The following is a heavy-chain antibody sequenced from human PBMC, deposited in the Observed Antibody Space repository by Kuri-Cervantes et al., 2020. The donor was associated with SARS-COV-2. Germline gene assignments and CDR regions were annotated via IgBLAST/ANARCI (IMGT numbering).Heavy chain of an antibody. V-gene: IGHV3-48*01. D-gene: IGHD3-3*01. CDR1: GFTFSRYA. J-gene: IGHJ4*02. CDR2: ISSSSSPI. CDR3: AKDALRDFGVVIIPRFDY. Sequence: GGSLRLSCAASGFTFSRYAMNWVRQAPGKGLEWVSYISSSSSPIYYADSVKGRFTISRDNSKNTLYLQMNSLRAEDTAVYYCAKDALRDFGVVIIPRFDYWGQGPVVTVSS.